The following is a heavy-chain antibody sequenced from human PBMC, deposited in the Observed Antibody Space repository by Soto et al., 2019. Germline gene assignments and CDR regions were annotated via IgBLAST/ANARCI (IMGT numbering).Heavy chain of an antibody. CDR1: GFTFSSYA. V-gene: IGHV3-23*01. CDR3: AKVRRQLWCFETFDY. D-gene: IGHD5-18*01. J-gene: IGHJ4*02. Sequence: EVQLLESGGGLVQPGGSLRLSCAASGFTFSSYAMSWVRQAPGKGLQWVSAVSGSGGSTYYADSVKGRFTNSRDNSENTLYLQMKSLRAEETAVYYCAKVRRQLWCFETFDYWGQGTLVSVSS. CDR2: VSGSGGST.